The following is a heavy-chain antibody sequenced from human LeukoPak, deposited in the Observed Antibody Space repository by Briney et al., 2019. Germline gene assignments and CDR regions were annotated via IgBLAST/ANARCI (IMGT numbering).Heavy chain of an antibody. CDR1: GITLSNYG. D-gene: IGHD3-22*01. V-gene: IGHV3-23*01. CDR2: ITGPGEGT. J-gene: IGHJ4*02. CDR3: AKRGVVIRVILVGFHKEAYYFDS. Sequence: GGSLRLSCAVSGITLSNYGMSWVRQAPGKGLEWVSAITGPGEGTWYADSVQGRFTTSRDNSKNTLYLQMNSLRAEDTAVYFCAKRGVVIRVILVGFHKEAYYFDSWGQGALVTVSS.